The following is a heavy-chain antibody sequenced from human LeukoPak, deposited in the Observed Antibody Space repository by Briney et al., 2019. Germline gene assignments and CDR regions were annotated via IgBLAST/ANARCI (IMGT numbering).Heavy chain of an antibody. D-gene: IGHD3-9*01. V-gene: IGHV3-7*01. J-gene: IGHJ3*02. Sequence: PGGSLRLSCAASGFTFSSYWMSWVRQAPGKGLEWVANIKQDGSEKYYVDSVKGRFTISRDNAKNSLYLQMNSLRAEDTAVYYCARDDADILTGRGAFDIWGQGTMVTVSS. CDR1: GFTFSSYW. CDR3: ARDDADILTGRGAFDI. CDR2: IKQDGSEK.